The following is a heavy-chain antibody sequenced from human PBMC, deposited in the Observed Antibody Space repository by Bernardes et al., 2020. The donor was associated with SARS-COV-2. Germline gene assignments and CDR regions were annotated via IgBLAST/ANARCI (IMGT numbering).Heavy chain of an antibody. J-gene: IGHJ4*02. Sequence: SETLSLTCTVSGGSVNIGSDYWNWVRQPAGKGLEWIGRIYTSGSTKYNPSLNSRVIISIERSMNQSSLKLSSVTAADTAVYYCARTKVYYDSRGQPAYYFDYWGQGTLVTVSS. CDR1: GGSVNIGSDY. CDR3: ARTKVYYDSRGQPAYYFDY. CDR2: IYTSGST. V-gene: IGHV4-61*02. D-gene: IGHD3-22*01.